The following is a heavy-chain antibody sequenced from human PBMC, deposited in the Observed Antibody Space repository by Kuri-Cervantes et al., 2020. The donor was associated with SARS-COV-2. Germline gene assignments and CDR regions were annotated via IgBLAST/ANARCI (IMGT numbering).Heavy chain of an antibody. CDR2: IWYDGKNE. V-gene: IGHV3-33*08. CDR3: ATGAANSYMDV. J-gene: IGHJ6*03. Sequence: GASLKIPRGASGFSLTNYAIHWVRPAPGKGPAWASVIWYDGKNEYYAGAVKGRFNIARDTSKNTVSLHMNSLRAEDTAMYYCATGAANSYMDVWGRGTTVTVSS. CDR1: GFSLTNYA. D-gene: IGHD3-10*01.